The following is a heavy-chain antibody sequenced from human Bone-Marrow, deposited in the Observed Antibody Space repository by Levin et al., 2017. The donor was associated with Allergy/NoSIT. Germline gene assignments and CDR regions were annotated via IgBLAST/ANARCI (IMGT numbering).Heavy chain of an antibody. D-gene: IGHD5/OR15-5a*01. Sequence: GASVKVSCKASGYTFTKYAINWVRQTPGQGLDWMGYIKTSTGNPAYAQAFTGRFVLSLDTSVNTPYLQINSLKAEGTAVYSCATMSSDSRHDPFDFWGQGTMLTVSS. CDR2: IKTSTGNP. V-gene: IGHV7-4-1*02. CDR3: ATMSSDSRHDPFDF. CDR1: GYTFTKYA. J-gene: IGHJ3*01.